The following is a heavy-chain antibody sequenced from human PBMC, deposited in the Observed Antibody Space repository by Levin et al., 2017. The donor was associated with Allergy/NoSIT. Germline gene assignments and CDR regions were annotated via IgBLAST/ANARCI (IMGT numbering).Heavy chain of an antibody. D-gene: IGHD3-16*01. CDR1: GFSFSSYL. V-gene: IGHV3-7*01. CDR3: ASLWGRNSRDY. Sequence: ETLSLTCAASGFSFSSYLMTWVRQAPGKGLEWVANIKHDGSEKYYVDSLKGRFTISRDNTKNSLYLQMNSLRVEDTAVYYCASLWGRNSRDYWGQGTLVTVSS. J-gene: IGHJ4*02. CDR2: IKHDGSEK.